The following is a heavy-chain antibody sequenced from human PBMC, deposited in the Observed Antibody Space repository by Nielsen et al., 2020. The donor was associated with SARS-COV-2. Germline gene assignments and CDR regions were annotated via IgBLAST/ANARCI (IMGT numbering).Heavy chain of an antibody. CDR3: AREPFLYGMDV. J-gene: IGHJ6*02. D-gene: IGHD2-21*01. CDR2: INWNGGST. CDR1: GFTFDDYG. Sequence: GESLKISCAASGFTFDDYGMSWVRQAPGKGLEWVSGINWNGGSTGYADSVKGRFTISRDNSENTVYLQMNSLRAEDTAVYYCAREPFLYGMDVWGQGTTVTVSS. V-gene: IGHV3-20*04.